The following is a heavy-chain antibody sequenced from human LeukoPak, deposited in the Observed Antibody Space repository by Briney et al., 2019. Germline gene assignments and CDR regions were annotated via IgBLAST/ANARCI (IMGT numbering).Heavy chain of an antibody. J-gene: IGHJ4*02. CDR3: TTELYGGPNY. CDR2: IKSKSDGGTT. Sequence: GGSLRLSCAASGFTVSSNYMSWVRQAPGKGLEWVGRIKSKSDGGTTDYAAPVRGRFTISREDSKNTLFLQMNSLKTEDTAVYYCTTELYGGPNYWGQGTLVNVSS. CDR1: GFTVSSNY. D-gene: IGHD4-23*01. V-gene: IGHV3-15*01.